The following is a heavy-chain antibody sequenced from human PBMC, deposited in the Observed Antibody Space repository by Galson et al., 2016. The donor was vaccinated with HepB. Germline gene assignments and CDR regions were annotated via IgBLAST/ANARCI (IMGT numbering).Heavy chain of an antibody. J-gene: IGHJ6*02. CDR2: IYYSGST. CDR1: GGSISSGGYY. V-gene: IGHV4-31*03. CDR3: AREPAYCSSTSCDFGYYYGMDV. Sequence: TLSLTCTVSGGSISSGGYYWSWIRQHPGKGLEWIGYIYYSGSTYYNPSLKSRVTISVDTSKNQFSLKLSSVTAADTAVYYCAREPAYCSSTSCDFGYYYGMDVWGQGTTVTVSS. D-gene: IGHD2-2*01.